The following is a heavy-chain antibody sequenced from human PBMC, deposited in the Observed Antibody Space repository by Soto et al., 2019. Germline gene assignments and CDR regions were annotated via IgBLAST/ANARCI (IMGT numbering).Heavy chain of an antibody. Sequence: SETLSLTCTVSGGSISSSSYYWGWIRQPPGKGLEWIGSIYYSGSTYYNPSLKSRVTISVDTSKNQFSLKLSSVTAADTAVYYCASEVRGVDVNWFDPWGQGTLVTVSS. D-gene: IGHD3-10*01. CDR2: IYYSGST. J-gene: IGHJ5*02. V-gene: IGHV4-39*01. CDR3: ASEVRGVDVNWFDP. CDR1: GGSISSSSYY.